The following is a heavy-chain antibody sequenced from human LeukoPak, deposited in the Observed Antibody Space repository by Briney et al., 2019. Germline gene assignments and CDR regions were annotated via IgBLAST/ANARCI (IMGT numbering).Heavy chain of an antibody. CDR1: GFTVSSNY. CDR2: IYGGGST. V-gene: IGHV3-53*01. CDR3: ARETDPHAFDI. J-gene: IGHJ3*02. Sequence: TGGSLRLSCVASGFTVSSNYMSWVRQAPGKGPEWLSVIYGGGSTFYADSVKGRFTISRDNSKNTLYLQMNSLRAEDTAVYYCARETDPHAFDIWGQGTMVTVSS.